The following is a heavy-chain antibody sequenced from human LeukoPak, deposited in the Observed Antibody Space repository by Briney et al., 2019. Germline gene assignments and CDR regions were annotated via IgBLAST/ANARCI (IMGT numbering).Heavy chain of an antibody. CDR3: QRTAYDILTGKSGSFHY. J-gene: IGHJ4*02. CDR2: IYYSGST. CDR1: GGSISSGGYY. D-gene: IGHD3-9*01. V-gene: IGHV4-31*03. Sequence: SETLSLTCTVSGGSISSGGYYWSWNRQHPGKGLEWIGYIYYSGSTYYNPSPKSRVTISVDTSKNQFSLKLSSVTAADTAVCYWQRTAYDILTGKSGSFHYWGQGTLVTVSS.